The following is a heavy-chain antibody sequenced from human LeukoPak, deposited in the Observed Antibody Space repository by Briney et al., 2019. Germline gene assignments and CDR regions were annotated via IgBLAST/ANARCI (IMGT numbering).Heavy chain of an antibody. D-gene: IGHD3-22*01. V-gene: IGHV1-46*01. J-gene: IGHJ4*02. CDR1: GYTFTSYY. CDR2: INPSGGST. Sequence: GASVKVSCKASGYTFTSYYMHWVRQAPGQGLECMGIINPSGGSTSYAQKFQGRVTMTRDMSTSTVYMELSSLRSEDTAVYYCARDRTYYYDSSGILDYWGQGTLVTVSS. CDR3: ARDRTYYYDSSGILDY.